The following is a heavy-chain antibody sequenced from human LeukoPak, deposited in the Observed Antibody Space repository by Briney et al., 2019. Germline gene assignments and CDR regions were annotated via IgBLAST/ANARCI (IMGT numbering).Heavy chain of an antibody. Sequence: GGSLRLSCSASGFTFSHYGMHWVRQAPGKGLEWVAVIWSDGSNEYYADSVKGRFTISRDNFKNTVSLQMNSLRVEDTAVYYCAKDAQRWCDYSNSLEHWGRGSLVTVSS. CDR1: GFTFSHYG. CDR3: AKDAQRWCDYSNSLEH. CDR2: IWSDGSNE. V-gene: IGHV3-33*06. D-gene: IGHD4-11*01. J-gene: IGHJ4*02.